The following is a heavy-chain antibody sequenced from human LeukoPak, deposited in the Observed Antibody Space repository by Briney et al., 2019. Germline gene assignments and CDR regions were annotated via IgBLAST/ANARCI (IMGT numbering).Heavy chain of an antibody. J-gene: IGHJ5*02. CDR3: AHSGYPGWFDP. Sequence: GGSLRLSCAASGFIFSSYAMSWVRQAPGKGLEWISAISGSGGNTYYTDSVKGRFTISRDNSKNTLYLQMNSLRAEDTAVYYCAHSGYPGWFDPWGQGTLVTVSS. D-gene: IGHD3-10*01. CDR1: GFIFSSYA. V-gene: IGHV3-23*01. CDR2: ISGSGGNT.